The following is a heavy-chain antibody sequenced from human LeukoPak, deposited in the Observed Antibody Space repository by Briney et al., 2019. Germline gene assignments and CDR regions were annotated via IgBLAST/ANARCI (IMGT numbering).Heavy chain of an antibody. CDR3: AKEPQSLETYSSSWYTIGYFDY. J-gene: IGHJ4*02. CDR1: GFTFSSYG. Sequence: GGSLRLSCAASGFTFSSYGMHWVRQAPGKGLEWVTVISYDGSNKYYADSVKGRFTISRDNSKNTLYLQMNSLRAEGTAVYYCAKEPQSLETYSSSWYTIGYFDYWGQGTLVTVSS. D-gene: IGHD6-13*01. CDR2: ISYDGSNK. V-gene: IGHV3-30*18.